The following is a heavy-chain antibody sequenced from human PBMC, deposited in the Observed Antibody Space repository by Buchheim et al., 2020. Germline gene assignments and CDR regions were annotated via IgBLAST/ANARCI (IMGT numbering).Heavy chain of an antibody. J-gene: IGHJ6*02. CDR2: ISGSGGST. CDR1: GFTFSSYA. CDR3: AKDSWMGYSSGWYDNLPQGILYYYYYGMDV. V-gene: IGHV3-23*01. Sequence: EVQLLESGGGLVQPGGSLRLSCAASGFTFSSYAMSWVRQAPGKGLEWVSAISGSGGSTYYADSVKGRFTISRDNSKNTLYLQMNSLRAEDTAVYYCAKDSWMGYSSGWYDNLPQGILYYYYYGMDVWGQGTT. D-gene: IGHD6-19*01.